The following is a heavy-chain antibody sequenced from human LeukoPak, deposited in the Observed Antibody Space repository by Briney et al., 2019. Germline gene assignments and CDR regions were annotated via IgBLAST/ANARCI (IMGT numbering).Heavy chain of an antibody. CDR3: ARGYYDILTGYYVDY. V-gene: IGHV4-59*08. Sequence: PSETLSLTCTVSGGSIRNYYWSWIRQPPGKGLEWIGYIYYSGNTNYNPSLKSRLTISVDTSKNQFSLKLSSVTAADTAVYYCARGYYDILTGYYVDYWGQGTLVTVSS. CDR1: GGSIRNYY. CDR2: IYYSGNT. D-gene: IGHD3-9*01. J-gene: IGHJ4*02.